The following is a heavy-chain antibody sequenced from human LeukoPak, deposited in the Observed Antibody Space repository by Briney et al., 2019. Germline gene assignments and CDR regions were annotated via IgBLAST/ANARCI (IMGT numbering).Heavy chain of an antibody. CDR3: ARTRVAATSPNYYYYCMDV. Sequence: SQTLSLTCTVSGGSISSGSYYWSWIRQPAGKGLEWIGRIYTSGSTNYNPSLKSRVTMSVDTSKNQFSLKLSSVTAADTAVYYCARTRVAATSPNYYYYCMDVWGKGTTVTISS. V-gene: IGHV4-61*02. CDR1: GGSISSGSYY. D-gene: IGHD2-15*01. CDR2: IYTSGST. J-gene: IGHJ6*03.